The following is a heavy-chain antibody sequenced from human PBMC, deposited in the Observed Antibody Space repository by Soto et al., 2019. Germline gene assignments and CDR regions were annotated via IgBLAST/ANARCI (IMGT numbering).Heavy chain of an antibody. CDR2: IYSGDTT. J-gene: IGHJ4*02. CDR1: GFIVSDNY. Sequence: GSLRLSCAASGFIVSDNYFSWVRQAPGKGLEWVSVIYSGDTTNYAESVRGRFTITRDDSKNSVFLQMNSLRAEDTAIYYCARTLYGDFGMYYFDYWGQGTPVTVSS. CDR3: ARTLYGDFGMYYFDY. V-gene: IGHV3-53*01. D-gene: IGHD4-17*01.